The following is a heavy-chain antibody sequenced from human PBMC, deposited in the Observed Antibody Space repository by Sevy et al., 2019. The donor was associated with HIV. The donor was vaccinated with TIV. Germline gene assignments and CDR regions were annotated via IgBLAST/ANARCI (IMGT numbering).Heavy chain of an antibody. CDR1: GGSMNFYY. CDR3: ARDQGTSGPWFPYN. Sequence: SETLSLTCTVSGGSMNFYYWNWIRQTPGKGLEWIGHIYYTGTTNYSPSLRSRVSMSLDASKSHFSLKLTSVTAADTAIYYCARDQGTSGPWFPYNWGPGTLVTVSS. CDR2: IYYTGTT. J-gene: IGHJ4*02. D-gene: IGHD2-8*01. V-gene: IGHV4-59*01.